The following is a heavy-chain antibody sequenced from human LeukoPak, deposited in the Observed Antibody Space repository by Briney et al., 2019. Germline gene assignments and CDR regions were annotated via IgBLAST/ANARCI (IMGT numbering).Heavy chain of an antibody. J-gene: IGHJ4*02. V-gene: IGHV3-11*01. Sequence: PGGSLRLSCAASGFRFDDFYVSRIRQVPGKGLEWISFISASGGMMDHADSVKGRFTISRDNAKNSVHLEMNNLKAEDTAVYHCARHMVLSPCDYWGPGTLVTVSS. CDR1: GFRFDDFY. CDR3: ARHMVLSPCDY. CDR2: ISASGGMM. D-gene: IGHD4/OR15-4a*01.